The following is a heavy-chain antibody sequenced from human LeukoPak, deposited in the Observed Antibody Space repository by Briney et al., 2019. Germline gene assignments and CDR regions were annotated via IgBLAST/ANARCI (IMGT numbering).Heavy chain of an antibody. V-gene: IGHV1-2*02. CDR2: INPNSGGT. J-gene: IGHJ4*02. Sequence: ASVKVSCTASGYTFTGYYMHWVRQAPGQGLEWMGWINPNSGGTNYAQKFQGRVTMTRDTSISTAYMELSRLRSDDTAVYYCARPRRSSGYYYFDYWGQGTLVTVSS. D-gene: IGHD3-22*01. CDR1: GYTFTGYY. CDR3: ARPRRSSGYYYFDY.